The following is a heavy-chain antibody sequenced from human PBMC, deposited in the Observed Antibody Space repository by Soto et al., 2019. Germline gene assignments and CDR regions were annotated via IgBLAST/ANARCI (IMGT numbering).Heavy chain of an antibody. V-gene: IGHV1-3*01. CDR3: ARGTEYSYGMDV. CDR2: INAGNGNT. D-gene: IGHD6-6*01. CDR1: GYTFTSYA. J-gene: IGHJ6*02. Sequence: VASVKVSCKASGYTFTSYAMHWVRQAPGQRLEWMGWINAGNGNTKYSQKFQGRVTITRDTSASTAYMELSSLRSEDTAVYYCARGTEYSYGMDVWGQGTTVTVSS.